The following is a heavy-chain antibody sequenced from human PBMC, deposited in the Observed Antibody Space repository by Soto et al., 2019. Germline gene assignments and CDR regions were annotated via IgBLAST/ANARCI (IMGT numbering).Heavy chain of an antibody. CDR2: IYYSGST. CDR3: ACTAGYYDFWSGYYSNDAFDI. Sequence: SETLSLTCTVSGGSISSYYWSWIRQPPGKGLEWIGYIYYSGSTNYNPSLKSRVTISVDTSKNQFSLKLSSVTAVDTAVYYCACTAGYYDFWSGYYSNDAFDIWGQGTMVTVSS. J-gene: IGHJ3*02. CDR1: GGSISSYY. V-gene: IGHV4-59*01. D-gene: IGHD3-3*01.